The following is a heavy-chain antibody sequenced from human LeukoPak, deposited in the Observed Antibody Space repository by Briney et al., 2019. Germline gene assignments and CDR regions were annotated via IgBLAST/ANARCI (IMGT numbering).Heavy chain of an antibody. Sequence: GGSLRLSCAASGFTVSSSYISWVRQAPGKGLEWVSAIYSGGTTYYADSMRGRFTISRDNSKNTLYLLMNSLRAEDTAMYHCARQTGESTNFDNWGQGTLVTVSS. CDR1: GFTVSSSY. CDR2: IYSGGTT. J-gene: IGHJ4*02. V-gene: IGHV3-53*01. CDR3: ARQTGESTNFDN. D-gene: IGHD2-2*01.